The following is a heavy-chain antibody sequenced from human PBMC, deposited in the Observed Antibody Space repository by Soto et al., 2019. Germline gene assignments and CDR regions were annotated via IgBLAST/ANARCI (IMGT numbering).Heavy chain of an antibody. CDR3: AGTSLGYCSGGSCPLAFDI. J-gene: IGHJ3*02. Sequence: GGSLRLSCAASGFTFSSYAMSWVRQAPGKGLEWVSAISGSGGSPYYADSVQGRFTISRDSSKNTLYLQMNSLRAEDTAVYYCAGTSLGYCSGGSCPLAFDIWGQGTMVTVSS. CDR2: ISGSGGSP. V-gene: IGHV3-23*01. CDR1: GFTFSSYA. D-gene: IGHD2-15*01.